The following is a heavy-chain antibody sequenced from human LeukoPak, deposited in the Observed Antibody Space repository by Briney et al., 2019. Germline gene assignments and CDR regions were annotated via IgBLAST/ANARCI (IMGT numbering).Heavy chain of an antibody. V-gene: IGHV1-18*01. D-gene: IGHD6-13*01. J-gene: IGHJ3*02. CDR3: AFQAAGRAFEI. CDR1: GYTFTNYG. CDR2: VSPSSGHT. Sequence: ASVTVSCKAFGYTFTNYGITWLRQAPGQGLEWMGWVSPSSGHTNYTQNLQDRVTMTTDTPTNTAYMELRSLRSDDTAVYYCAFQAAGRAFEIWGQGTMVTVSS.